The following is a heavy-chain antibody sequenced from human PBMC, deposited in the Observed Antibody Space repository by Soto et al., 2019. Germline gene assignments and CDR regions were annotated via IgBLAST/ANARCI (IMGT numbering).Heavy chain of an antibody. V-gene: IGHV5-51*01. CDR2: IYPGDSDT. J-gene: IGHJ4*02. Sequence: EVQLVQSGAEVKKPGESLKISCKGSGYNFATHWVAWVRQMPGKGLEWMGIIYPGDSDTTYSPSFQGRVNISVDKPLNTAYLQWNSLKASDTAMYYCARPPEGYCSGGNCHFDYWGQGTLVTVSS. CDR1: GYNFATHW. CDR3: ARPPEGYCSGGNCHFDY. D-gene: IGHD2-15*01.